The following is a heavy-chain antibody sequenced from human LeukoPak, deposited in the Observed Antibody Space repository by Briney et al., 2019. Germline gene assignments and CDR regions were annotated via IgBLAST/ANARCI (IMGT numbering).Heavy chain of an antibody. J-gene: IGHJ4*02. Sequence: PSETLSLTCTVSGGSISSSSYYWGWIRQPPGKGLEWIGSIYYSGSTYYNPSLKSRVTISVDTSKNQFSLKLSSVTAADRAVYYCAREGELRESPVIDYWGQGTLVTVSS. CDR2: IYYSGST. CDR3: AREGELRESPVIDY. V-gene: IGHV4-39*07. D-gene: IGHD1-7*01. CDR1: GGSISSSSYY.